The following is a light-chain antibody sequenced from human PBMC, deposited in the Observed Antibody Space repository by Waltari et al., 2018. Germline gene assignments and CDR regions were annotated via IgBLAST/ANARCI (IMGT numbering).Light chain of an antibody. J-gene: IGKJ4*01. CDR1: QTVSTR. CDR2: DAS. CDR3: QQYKEWPLT. Sequence: EIVLTQSPATLSVSPGERVTLSCRASQTVSTRLAWYQKKSGQAPKVLIFDASTRATGIPATFTGSGSRTEFTLTISSLQSEDFAVYYCQQYKEWPLTFGGGTKVEIK. V-gene: IGKV3-15*01.